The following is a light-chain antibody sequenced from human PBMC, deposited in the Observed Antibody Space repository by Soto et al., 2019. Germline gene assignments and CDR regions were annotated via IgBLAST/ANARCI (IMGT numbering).Light chain of an antibody. CDR1: QDISNY. V-gene: IGKV1-33*01. Sequence: DLQMTQSPSSLSASVGDRVTITWQASQDISNYLNWYQQKPGKAPKLLIYDASNLETGVPSRFSGSGSGTDFTFTISSLQPEDIATYYCQQYDNLPPYTFGQGTKLEIK. CDR2: DAS. J-gene: IGKJ2*01. CDR3: QQYDNLPPYT.